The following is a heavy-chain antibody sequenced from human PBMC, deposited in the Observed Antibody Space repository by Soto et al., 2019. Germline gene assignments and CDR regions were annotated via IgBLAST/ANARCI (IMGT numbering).Heavy chain of an antibody. Sequence: SVKVSCKASGGIFSSYAISWVRQAPGQGLEWMGGIIPIFGTANYAQKFQGRVTITADESTSTAYMELSSLRSEDTAVYYCARVADARFGDGAGMDVWGQGTTVTVSS. CDR1: GGIFSSYA. V-gene: IGHV1-69*13. CDR3: ARVADARFGDGAGMDV. CDR2: IIPIFGTA. J-gene: IGHJ6*02. D-gene: IGHD3-10*01.